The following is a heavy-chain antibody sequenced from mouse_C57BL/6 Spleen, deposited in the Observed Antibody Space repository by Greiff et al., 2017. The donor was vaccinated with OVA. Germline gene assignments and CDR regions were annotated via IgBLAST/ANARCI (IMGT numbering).Heavy chain of an antibody. CDR1: GYSITSGYY. D-gene: IGHD2-3*01. Sequence: EVKLQESGPGLVKPSQSLSLTCSVTGYSITSGYYWNWIRQFPGNKLEWIGYISYDGSNNYNPSLKNRISITRDTSKNQFFLKLNSVTTEDTATYYCAREGVYDGYYHYAMDYWGQGTSVTVSS. CDR3: AREGVYDGYYHYAMDY. CDR2: ISYDGSN. V-gene: IGHV3-6*01. J-gene: IGHJ4*01.